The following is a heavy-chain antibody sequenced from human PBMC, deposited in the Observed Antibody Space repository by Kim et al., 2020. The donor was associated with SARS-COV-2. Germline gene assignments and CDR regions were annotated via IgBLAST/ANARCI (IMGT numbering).Heavy chain of an antibody. V-gene: IGHV4-59*01. CDR3: ARDTRPPHSGYGPYYYYGMDV. D-gene: IGHD5-12*01. Sequence: SETLSLTCTVSGGSISSYYWSWIRQPPGKGLEWIGYIYYSGSTNYNPSLKSRVTISVDTSKNQFSLKLSSVTAADTAVYYCARDTRPPHSGYGPYYYYGMDVWGQGTTVTVSS. J-gene: IGHJ6*02. CDR1: GGSISSYY. CDR2: IYYSGST.